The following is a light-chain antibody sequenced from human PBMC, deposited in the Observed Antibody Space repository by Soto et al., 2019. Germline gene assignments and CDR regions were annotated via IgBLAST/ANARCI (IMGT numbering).Light chain of an antibody. Sequence: QSALTQPASLSGSPGQSITISCTGTSSDIGAYDYVSWFQQHPAKAPKLMISEVNNRPSGVSNRFSGSKSGNTASLTISGLQVEDEADYICGSFTTNRIWVFGGGTKLTVL. CDR3: GSFTTNRIWV. CDR1: SSDIGAYDY. J-gene: IGLJ3*02. V-gene: IGLV2-14*01. CDR2: EVN.